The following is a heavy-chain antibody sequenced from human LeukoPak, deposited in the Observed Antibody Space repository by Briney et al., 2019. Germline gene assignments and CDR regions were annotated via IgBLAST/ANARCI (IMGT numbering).Heavy chain of an antibody. CDR3: ARLDRADCSSKRCSRGSGGFDI. V-gene: IGHV5-51*01. CDR1: GYSFTNYW. Sequence: GESLKISCKASGYSFTNYWFGWVRQMPGKGLEWMGNIYPGDSDTRYSPSFQGQVTTSADKSISTAYLQWSSLKASDTAMCYCARLDRADCSSKRCSRGSGGFDIWGQGTMVTVSS. D-gene: IGHD2-2*01. CDR2: IYPGDSDT. J-gene: IGHJ3*02.